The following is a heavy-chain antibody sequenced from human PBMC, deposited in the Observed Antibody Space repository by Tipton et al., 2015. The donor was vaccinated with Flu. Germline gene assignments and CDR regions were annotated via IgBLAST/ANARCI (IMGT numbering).Heavy chain of an antibody. V-gene: IGHV4-59*01. J-gene: IGHJ6*02. Sequence: TLSLTCTVSGGSISSYYWSWIRQPPGKGLEWIGYIYYSGSTNYNPSLKSRVTISVDTSKNQFSLKLSSVTAADMAVYYCSRASGLSWINRGSYYYGMDVWGHGTTVTVSS. CDR2: IYYSGST. CDR3: SRASGLSWINRGSYYYGMDV. CDR1: GGSISSYY. D-gene: IGHD2-2*03.